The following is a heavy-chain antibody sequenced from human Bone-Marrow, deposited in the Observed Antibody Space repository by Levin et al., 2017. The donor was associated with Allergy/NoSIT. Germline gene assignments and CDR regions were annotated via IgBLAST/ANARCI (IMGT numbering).Heavy chain of an antibody. CDR2: ISSSGSTI. CDR3: ASGQRRYGDGTDAFDI. CDR1: GFTFSDYY. D-gene: IGHD4-17*01. Sequence: KAGGSLRLSCAASGFTFSDYYMSWIRQAPGKGLEWVSYISSSGSTIYYADSVKGRFTISRDNAKNSLYLQMNSLRAEDTAVYYCASGQRRYGDGTDAFDIWGQGTMVTVSS. J-gene: IGHJ3*02. V-gene: IGHV3-11*01.